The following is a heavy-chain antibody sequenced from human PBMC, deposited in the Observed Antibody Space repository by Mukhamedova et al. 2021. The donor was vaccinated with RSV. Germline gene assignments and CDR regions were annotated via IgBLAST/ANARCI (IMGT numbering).Heavy chain of an antibody. CDR3: ARELGYCSGGSCYGVTFEH. Sequence: IGEINHSGSTIYNPSLKSRVTISGDTSKNQFSLKLSSVTAADTAVYYCARELGYCSGGSCYGVTFEHWGQGTLVTVSS. CDR2: INHSGST. V-gene: IGHV4-34*01. J-gene: IGHJ4*02. D-gene: IGHD2-15*01.